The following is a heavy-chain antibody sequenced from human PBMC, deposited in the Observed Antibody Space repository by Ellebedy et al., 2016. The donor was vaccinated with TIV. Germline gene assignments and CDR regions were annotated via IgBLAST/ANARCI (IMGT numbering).Heavy chain of an antibody. CDR2: IKSRPEGETT. D-gene: IGHD1-7*01. J-gene: IGHJ5*02. CDR1: GFSFITAW. V-gene: IGHV3-15*01. Sequence: GESLKISCAASGFSFITAWMSWVRQAPGKGLEWVGRIKSRPEGETTEYSEPVKVRFTISRDDSKNTVYLQMNSLQTEDTGIYYCNWYYYNRFDPWGQGPLVPVSS. CDR3: NWYYYNRFDP.